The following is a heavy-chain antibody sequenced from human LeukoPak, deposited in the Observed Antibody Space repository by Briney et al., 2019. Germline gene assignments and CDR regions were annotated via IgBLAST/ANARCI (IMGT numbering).Heavy chain of an antibody. CDR3: ARRPATYGSGSYYGDY. J-gene: IGHJ4*02. Sequence: GASLQISCKGSGYSFTSYWIGWVRQMPGKGLEWMGIIYPGDSDTRYSPSFQGQVTISADKSISTAYLQWSSLKASDTAMYYCARRPATYGSGSYYGDYWGQGTLVTVSS. D-gene: IGHD3-10*01. CDR1: GYSFTSYW. CDR2: IYPGDSDT. V-gene: IGHV5-51*01.